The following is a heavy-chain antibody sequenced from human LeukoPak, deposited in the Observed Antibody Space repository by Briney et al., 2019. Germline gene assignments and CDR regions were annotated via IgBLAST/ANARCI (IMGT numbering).Heavy chain of an antibody. D-gene: IGHD1-26*01. Sequence: GGSLRLSCAASGFTFSSYAMSWVRQAPGKGLEWVSAISGSGGSTYYADSVKGRSTISRDNSKNTLYLQMNSLRAEDTAVYYRAKDRVGATRRDYWGQGTLVTVSS. CDR2: ISGSGGST. V-gene: IGHV3-23*01. CDR1: GFTFSSYA. J-gene: IGHJ4*02. CDR3: AKDRVGATRRDY.